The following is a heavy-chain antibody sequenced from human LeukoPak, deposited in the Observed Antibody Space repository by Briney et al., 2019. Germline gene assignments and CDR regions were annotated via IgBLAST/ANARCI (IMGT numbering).Heavy chain of an antibody. Sequence: GGSLRLSCAASGFTFSSYGMHWVRQAPGKGPGWVAVIWYDGSNKYYADSVKGRFTISRDNSKNTLYLQMNSLRAEDTAVYYCARAEGYYDSSGNDAFDIWGQGTMVTVSS. CDR1: GFTFSSYG. V-gene: IGHV3-33*01. CDR3: ARAEGYYDSSGNDAFDI. D-gene: IGHD3-22*01. CDR2: IWYDGSNK. J-gene: IGHJ3*02.